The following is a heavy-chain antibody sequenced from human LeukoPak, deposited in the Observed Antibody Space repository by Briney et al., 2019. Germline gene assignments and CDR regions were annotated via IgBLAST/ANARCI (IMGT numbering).Heavy chain of an antibody. Sequence: GGSLRLSCAVSGFTFSTYAMHWVRQAPGKGLEWVAVISYDGSIKHYADSVKGRFTISRDNFKNTGYLQMNSLRAEDTAVYYCARDRRYGDYLKDNWFDPWGQGTLVTVSS. CDR3: ARDRRYGDYLKDNWFDP. D-gene: IGHD4-17*01. V-gene: IGHV3-30*04. CDR1: GFTFSTYA. J-gene: IGHJ5*02. CDR2: ISYDGSIK.